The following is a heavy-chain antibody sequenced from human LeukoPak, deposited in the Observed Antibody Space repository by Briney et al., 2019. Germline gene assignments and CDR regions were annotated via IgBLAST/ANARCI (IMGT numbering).Heavy chain of an antibody. J-gene: IGHJ4*02. V-gene: IGHV4-4*02. CDR1: GGSISSSNW. CDR2: IYRSGGP. Sequence: SGTLSLTCAVSGGSISSSNWWSWVRQPPGKGLEWIGEIYRSGGPNYSPSLKSRVTISVDKSRNHFSLNLSSVTAADTAVYYCARVNINNWHSCDYWGQGTLVTVSS. D-gene: IGHD1-1*01. CDR3: ARVNINNWHSCDY.